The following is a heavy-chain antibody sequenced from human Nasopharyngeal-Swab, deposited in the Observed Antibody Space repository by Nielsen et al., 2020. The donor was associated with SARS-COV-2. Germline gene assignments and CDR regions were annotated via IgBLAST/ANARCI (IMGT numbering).Heavy chain of an antibody. CDR1: GFTFSSYS. J-gene: IGHJ6*02. CDR3: ARESYNWNVYYYYGMDV. CDR2: ISSSSSYI. Sequence: GESLKISCAASGFTFSSYSMNWVRQAPGKGLEWVPSISSSSSYIYYADSVKGRFTISRDNAKNSLYLQMNSMRAEDTAVYYCARESYNWNVYYYYGMDVWGQGTTVTVSS. V-gene: IGHV3-21*01. D-gene: IGHD1-1*01.